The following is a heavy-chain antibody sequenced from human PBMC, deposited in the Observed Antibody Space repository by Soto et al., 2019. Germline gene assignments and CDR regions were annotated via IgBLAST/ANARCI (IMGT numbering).Heavy chain of an antibody. D-gene: IGHD5-12*01. J-gene: IGHJ4*02. CDR1: GYTFTTYY. V-gene: IGHV1-2*02. CDR3: AKTSMRSGYFAYDLDY. CDR2: INPNTGGT. Sequence: ASVKVSCKASGYTFTTYYIHWVRQAPGQGPEWMGWINPNTGGTHYSQGFQGRVTMTRDTSISTAYMELSSLGSDDTAVYFCAKTSMRSGYFAYDLDYWGQGTLVTVSS.